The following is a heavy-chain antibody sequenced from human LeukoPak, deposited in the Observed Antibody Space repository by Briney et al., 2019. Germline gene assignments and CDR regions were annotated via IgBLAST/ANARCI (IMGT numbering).Heavy chain of an antibody. Sequence: PGGSLRLSCVASGFNFNTYWMHWVRQVPGKGLMSVSRINPDGTYTNYAGSVKGRFTISRDNAKNTLYLQMNSLRVEDAAVYYCVRDRDWNTALWGQGTLVTVSS. CDR2: INPDGTYT. D-gene: IGHD1/OR15-1a*01. J-gene: IGHJ4*02. CDR3: VRDRDWNTAL. V-gene: IGHV3-74*01. CDR1: GFNFNTYW.